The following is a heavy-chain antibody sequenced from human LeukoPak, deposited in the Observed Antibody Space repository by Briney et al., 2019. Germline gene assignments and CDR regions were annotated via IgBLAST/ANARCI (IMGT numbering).Heavy chain of an antibody. CDR2: MNPNSGNT. CDR1: GYTFTSYD. CDR3: ARAYRLRFLEWSRPANWFDP. Sequence: ASVKVSCKASGYTFTSYDINWVRQATGQGLEWMGWMNPNSGNTGYAQKFQGRVTITRNTSISTAYMELSSLRSEDTAVYYCARAYRLRFLEWSRPANWFDPWGQGTLVTVSS. V-gene: IGHV1-8*03. J-gene: IGHJ5*02. D-gene: IGHD3-3*01.